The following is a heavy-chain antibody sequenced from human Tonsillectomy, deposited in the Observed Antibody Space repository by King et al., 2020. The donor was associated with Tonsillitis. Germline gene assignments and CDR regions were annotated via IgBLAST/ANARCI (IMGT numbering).Heavy chain of an antibody. CDR1: LFTFNSYG. D-gene: IGHD2-2*01. V-gene: IGHV3-30*18. CDR3: VKDPARSPQGVVVTDFDY. J-gene: IGHJ4*02. CDR2: ISFDGSDS. Sequence: VQLVESGGGVVQPGRSLRLSCAASLFTFNSYGMHWVRQAPGKGLEWVAVISFDGSDSFYADSVKGRFTISRDNSKNTLFLQMNSLRTDDTAVYYCVKDPARSPQGVVVTDFDYWGQGTLVTVSS.